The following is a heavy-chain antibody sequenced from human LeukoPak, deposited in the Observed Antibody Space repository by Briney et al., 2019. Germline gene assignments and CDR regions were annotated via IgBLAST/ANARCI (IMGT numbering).Heavy chain of an antibody. J-gene: IGHJ2*01. D-gene: IGHD2-21*02. Sequence: SETLSLTCAVYGGSFSGYYWSWIRQPPGKGREWIGEINHSGSTNYNPSLKSRVTISVDTSKNQFSLKLSSVTAADTAVYYCARTHIVVVTAIPRDWYFDLWGRGTLVTVSS. CDR2: INHSGST. CDR1: GGSFSGYY. CDR3: ARTHIVVVTAIPRDWYFDL. V-gene: IGHV4-34*01.